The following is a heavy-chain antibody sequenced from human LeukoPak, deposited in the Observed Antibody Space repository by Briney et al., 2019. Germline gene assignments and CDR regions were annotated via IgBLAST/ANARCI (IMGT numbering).Heavy chain of an antibody. V-gene: IGHV1-18*01. D-gene: IGHD3-3*01. Sequence: ASVKVSCKASGYTFTSYGISWVRQAPGQGLEWMGWISAYNGNTNYAQKLQGRVTMTTDTSTSTAYMELRSLRSDDTAVYYCAREYYDFWSGYYRAFDIWGQGTMVTVSS. CDR3: AREYYDFWSGYYRAFDI. CDR2: ISAYNGNT. J-gene: IGHJ3*02. CDR1: GYTFTSYG.